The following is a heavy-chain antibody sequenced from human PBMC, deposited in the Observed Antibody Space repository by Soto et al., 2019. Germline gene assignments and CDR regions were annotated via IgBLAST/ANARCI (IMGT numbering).Heavy chain of an antibody. CDR1: GFTFSSYS. CDR2: ISSSSSYI. Sequence: VQLVESGGGLVKPGGSLRLSCAASGFTFSSYSMNWVRQAPGKGLEWVSSISSSSSYIYYADSVKGRFTITRDNAKNSLYLQMNSLGAEDTAVYYCALDSSGWPTRYFDYWGQGTLVTVSS. J-gene: IGHJ4*02. D-gene: IGHD6-19*01. V-gene: IGHV3-21*01. CDR3: ALDSSGWPTRYFDY.